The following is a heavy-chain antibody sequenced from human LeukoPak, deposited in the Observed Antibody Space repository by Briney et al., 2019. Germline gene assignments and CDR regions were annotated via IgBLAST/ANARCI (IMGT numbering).Heavy chain of an antibody. CDR3: AKDDSSGSIGAFDI. CDR2: ISYDGSNR. V-gene: IGHV3-30*18. J-gene: IGHJ3*02. CDR1: GFTFSTYG. D-gene: IGHD3-22*01. Sequence: GGSLRLSCAASGFTFSTYGMHWVRQAPGKGLEWVAVISYDGSNRYYADSIKGRFTISRDNSKNTLYLQMNSLRAEDTAVYYCAKDDSSGSIGAFDIWGQGTMVTVSS.